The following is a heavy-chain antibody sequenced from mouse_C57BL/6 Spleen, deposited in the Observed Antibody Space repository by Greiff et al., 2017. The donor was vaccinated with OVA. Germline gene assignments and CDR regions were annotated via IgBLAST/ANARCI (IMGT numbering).Heavy chain of an antibody. D-gene: IGHD1-1*01. J-gene: IGHJ2*01. CDR2: IDPSDSYT. V-gene: IGHV1-50*01. CDR3: YYYGSSYDFDY. CDR1: GYTFTSYW. Sequence: QVQLQQPGAELVKPGASVKLSCKASGYTFTSYWMQWVKQRPGQGLEWIGEIDPSDSYTNYNQKFKGKATLTVDTSSSTAYMQHSSLTSEDSAVYYCYYYGSSYDFDYWGQGTTLTVSS.